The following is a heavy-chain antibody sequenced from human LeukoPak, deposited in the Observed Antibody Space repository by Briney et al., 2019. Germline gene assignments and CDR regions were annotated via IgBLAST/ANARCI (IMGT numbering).Heavy chain of an antibody. V-gene: IGHV1-69*01. Sequence: GSSVKVSCKASGGTFSSYAISWVRQAPGQGLEWMGGIIPIFGTANYAQKFQGRVTITADESTSTAYMELSSLRSEDTAVYYCASMRPPYCSSTSCYAGYWGQGTLVTVSS. J-gene: IGHJ4*02. CDR1: GGTFSSYA. D-gene: IGHD2-2*01. CDR3: ASMRPPYCSSTSCYAGY. CDR2: IIPIFGTA.